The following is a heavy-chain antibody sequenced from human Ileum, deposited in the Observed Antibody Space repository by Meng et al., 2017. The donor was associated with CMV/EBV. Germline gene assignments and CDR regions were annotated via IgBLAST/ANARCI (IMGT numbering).Heavy chain of an antibody. J-gene: IGHJ4*02. CDR3: VRYCSSTTCYRPG. CDR2: IKSKTDGGTT. D-gene: IGHD2-2*02. CDR1: GFTFSNAW. Sequence: GESLKISCAASGFTFSNAWMSWVRQAPGKGLEWVGRIKSKTDGGTTDHAAPVKGRFTISRDDSNTTLFLQMNSLKTEDTTVYYCVRYCSSTTCYRPGWGQGTLVTVSS. V-gene: IGHV3-15*01.